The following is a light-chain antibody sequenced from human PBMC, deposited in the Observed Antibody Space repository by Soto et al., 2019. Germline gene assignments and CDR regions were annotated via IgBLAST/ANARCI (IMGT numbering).Light chain of an antibody. V-gene: IGKV1-16*02. CDR1: QDIRNY. CDR3: QQYNNYPPT. Sequence: DIQMTQSPSSLSASVGDRVTITCQASQDIRNYLSCFQQKPGTSPKSLIYVASILQHGVPSKFRGSGSGTDLTLAINSLQPEDFATSYCQQYNNYPPTFGHGTKVDFK. CDR2: VAS. J-gene: IGKJ3*01.